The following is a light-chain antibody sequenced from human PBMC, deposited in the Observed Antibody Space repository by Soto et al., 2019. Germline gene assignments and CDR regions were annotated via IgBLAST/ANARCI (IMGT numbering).Light chain of an antibody. Sequence: EIVMTQSPATLSVSLGERATLSCRASQSVSSNLAWYQQKPGQAPRLLIYGASTRASGVPARFSGSGSGIEFSLTISSLQSEDFAVYYCQKYNDWWTFGQGTKVEIK. V-gene: IGKV3-15*01. CDR3: QKYNDWWT. J-gene: IGKJ1*01. CDR2: GAS. CDR1: QSVSSN.